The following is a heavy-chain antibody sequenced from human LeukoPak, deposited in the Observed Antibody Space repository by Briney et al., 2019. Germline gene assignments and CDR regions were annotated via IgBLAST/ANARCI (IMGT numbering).Heavy chain of an antibody. D-gene: IGHD1-26*01. CDR2: ISGSGGST. J-gene: IGHJ4*02. CDR3: VKGLYSGSSHFDY. Sequence: PGGSLRLPCAASGFTFNNYAMSWVRQAPGKGLEWVSVISGSGGSTYYADSVKGRFTISRDNSKNTLYLQMSSLRAEDTAVYFCVKGLYSGSSHFDYWGQGTLVTVSS. V-gene: IGHV3-23*01. CDR1: GFTFNNYA.